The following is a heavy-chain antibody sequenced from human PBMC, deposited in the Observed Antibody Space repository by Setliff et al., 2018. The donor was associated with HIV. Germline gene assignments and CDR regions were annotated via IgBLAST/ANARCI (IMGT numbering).Heavy chain of an antibody. D-gene: IGHD3-16*01. J-gene: IGHJ4*02. CDR1: GYTFTSYW. Sequence: GESLKISCKASGYTFTSYWIGWVRQMPGKGLEWMGIIYPGDSDTRYSPSFQGQVTISADKSIGTAYLQWTSLKASDTAMYYCARQRFGGGQGLDYWGQGTLVTVSS. CDR3: ARQRFGGGQGLDY. V-gene: IGHV5-51*01. CDR2: IYPGDSDT.